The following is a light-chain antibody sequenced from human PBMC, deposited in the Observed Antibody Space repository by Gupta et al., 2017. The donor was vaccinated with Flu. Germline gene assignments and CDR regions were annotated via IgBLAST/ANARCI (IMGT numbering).Light chain of an antibody. CDR2: KAS. J-gene: IGKJ2*03. Sequence: DIQMTQSPSTLSASVGDRVTITCRASRSISTWLAWYQQKPGKAPKLLIYKASILHSGVPSRFSGSGSGTHFTLTISSLQPDDFATYYCQRYDVYSPYSFGQGTNLEIK. V-gene: IGKV1-5*03. CDR3: QRYDVYSPYS. CDR1: RSISTW.